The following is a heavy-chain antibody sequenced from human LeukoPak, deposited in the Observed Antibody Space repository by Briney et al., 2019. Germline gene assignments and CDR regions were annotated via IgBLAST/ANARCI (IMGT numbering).Heavy chain of an antibody. Sequence: GGSLTLSCTACGFIFGVYAMRWVRQAPGGGGEGVGFFRSKAYGGTKEHGASEKATLTISRDDSKSIAYLQINSLTTEDTAVHYCTRDRAHPGELLKPYWGQGTLVTVSS. CDR1: GFIFGVYA. J-gene: IGHJ4*02. CDR2: FRSKAYGGTK. V-gene: IGHV3-49*04. D-gene: IGHD1-26*01. CDR3: TRDRAHPGELLKPY.